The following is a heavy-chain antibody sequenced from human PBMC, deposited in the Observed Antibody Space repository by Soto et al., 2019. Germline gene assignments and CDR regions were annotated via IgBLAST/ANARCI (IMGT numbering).Heavy chain of an antibody. Sequence: SETLSLTCTVSGGSISSYYWSWIRQPPGKGLEWIGYIYYSGSTNYNPSLKSRVTISVDTSKNQFSLKLSSVTAADTAVYYCARMTTLYNWFGPWGQGTLVTVSS. J-gene: IGHJ5*02. CDR1: GGSISSYY. D-gene: IGHD3-16*01. CDR2: IYYSGST. CDR3: ARMTTLYNWFGP. V-gene: IGHV4-59*01.